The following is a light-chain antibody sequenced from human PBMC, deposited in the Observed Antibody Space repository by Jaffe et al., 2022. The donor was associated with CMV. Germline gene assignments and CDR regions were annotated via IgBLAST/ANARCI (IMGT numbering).Light chain of an antibody. V-gene: IGKV1-5*03. Sequence: DIQMTQSPSTLSASVGDRVTITCRASQTISTWLAWYQQKPGKAPNLLIYKASSLKSGVPSRFSGSGSGTEFTLTISSLQPDDFATYYCQQYNSLSRTFGQGTKVEIK. CDR1: QTISTW. CDR3: QQYNSLSRT. J-gene: IGKJ1*01. CDR2: KAS.